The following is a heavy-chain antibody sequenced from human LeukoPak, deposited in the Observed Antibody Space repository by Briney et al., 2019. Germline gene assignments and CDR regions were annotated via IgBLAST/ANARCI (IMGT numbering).Heavy chain of an antibody. Sequence: PGGSLRLSCAASGFTFSSYGMHWVRQAPGKGLEWVAVISFDGSNKYYADSVKGRFTISRDNSKKTLNLQMNSLRAEDTAVYYCGRGQRLFGITRVVALDVWGKGTTVTVSS. J-gene: IGHJ6*04. CDR1: GFTFSSYG. CDR3: GRGQRLFGITRVVALDV. CDR2: ISFDGSNK. D-gene: IGHD1-14*01. V-gene: IGHV3-30*19.